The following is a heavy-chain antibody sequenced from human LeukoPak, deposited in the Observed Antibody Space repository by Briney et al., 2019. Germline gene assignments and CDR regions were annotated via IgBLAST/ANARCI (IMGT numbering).Heavy chain of an antibody. J-gene: IGHJ3*02. D-gene: IGHD3-22*01. Sequence: SETLSLTCTVSGGSICSGDYYWSWIRQPPGKGLEWIGYTYYSGSTYYNPSLKSRVTISVDTSKNQFSLKLSSVTAADTAVYYCAREGEDYYDSSGYYLGRAAFDIWGQGTMVTVSS. CDR3: AREGEDYYDSSGYYLGRAAFDI. V-gene: IGHV4-30-4*08. CDR2: TYYSGST. CDR1: GGSICSGDYY.